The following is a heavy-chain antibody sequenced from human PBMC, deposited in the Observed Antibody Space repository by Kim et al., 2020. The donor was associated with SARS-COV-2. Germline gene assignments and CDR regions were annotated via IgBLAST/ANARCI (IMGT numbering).Heavy chain of an antibody. V-gene: IGHV3-23*01. D-gene: IGHD1-26*01. Sequence: SVKGRCTISRDNSKDTLYLQMNSLRAEDTAAYYCAKDYSGSYAGYNWFDPWGQGTLVTVSS. CDR3: AKDYSGSYAGYNWFDP. J-gene: IGHJ5*02.